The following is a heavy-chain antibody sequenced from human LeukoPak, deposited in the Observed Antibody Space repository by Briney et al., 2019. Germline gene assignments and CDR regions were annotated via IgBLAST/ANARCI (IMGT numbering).Heavy chain of an antibody. V-gene: IGHV3-30-3*01. CDR1: GFTFSTCA. CDR2: ISNDGNSK. D-gene: IGHD6-13*01. Sequence: GRSLRLSCAASGFTFSTCAMHWVRQAPGKGLEWVAAISNDGNSKYYADSVKGRFTISRDNSKNTLYLQMNSLRAEDTAVYYCAKDLGSSSWYGDRFDYWGQGTLVTVSS. J-gene: IGHJ4*02. CDR3: AKDLGSSSWYGDRFDY.